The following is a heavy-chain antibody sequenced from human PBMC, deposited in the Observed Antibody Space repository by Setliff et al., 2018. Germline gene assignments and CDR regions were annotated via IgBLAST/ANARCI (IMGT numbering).Heavy chain of an antibody. CDR1: GGSISSSSYY. J-gene: IGHJ4*02. CDR3: ARGGGYSYGQYYFDY. D-gene: IGHD5-18*01. V-gene: IGHV4-39*07. Sequence: SSETLSLTCTVSGGSISSSSYYWGWIRQPPGKGLEWIGSIYYSGSTYYNPSLKSRVTISVDTSKNQFSLKLSSVTAADTAVYYCARGGGYSYGQYYFDYWGQGTLVTVSS. CDR2: IYYSGST.